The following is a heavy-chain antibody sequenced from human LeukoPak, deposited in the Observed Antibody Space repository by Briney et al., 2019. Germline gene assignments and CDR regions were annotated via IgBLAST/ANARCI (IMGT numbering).Heavy chain of an antibody. CDR2: ISSSSSTI. V-gene: IGHV3-48*02. CDR1: GFTFSSYS. D-gene: IGHD3-3*01. Sequence: PGGSLRLSCAASGFTFSSYSMNWVRQAPGKGLEWVSYISSSSSTIYYADSVKGRFTISRDNAENSLYLQMNSLRDEDTAVYYCARVFWSGYQEGSTDYWGQGTLVTVSS. J-gene: IGHJ4*02. CDR3: ARVFWSGYQEGSTDY.